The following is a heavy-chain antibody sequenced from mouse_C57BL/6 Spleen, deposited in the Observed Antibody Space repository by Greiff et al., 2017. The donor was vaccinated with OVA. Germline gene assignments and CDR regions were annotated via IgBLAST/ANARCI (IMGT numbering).Heavy chain of an antibody. CDR1: GYTFTGYW. CDR3: ARGGQLRRRGNFDY. V-gene: IGHV1-9*01. CDR2: ILPGSGST. D-gene: IGHD3-2*02. Sequence: QVQLKESGAELMKPGASVKLSCTATGYTFTGYWIEWVKQRPGHGLEWIGEILPGSGSTNYNEKFKGKATFTAETSTNTAYMQLSSLTTENSAIYDCARGGQLRRRGNFDYWGQGTTLTVSS. J-gene: IGHJ2*01.